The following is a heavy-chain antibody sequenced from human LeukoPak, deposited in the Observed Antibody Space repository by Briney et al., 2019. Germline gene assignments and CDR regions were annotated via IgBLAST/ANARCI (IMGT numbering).Heavy chain of an antibody. CDR2: IYNRGST. J-gene: IGHJ3*02. V-gene: IGHV4-59*01. Sequence: PSETLSLTYTVSGGSISSYYWSWIRQPPGKGLEWIGYIYNRGSTNYNPSLKSRVTISVDTSKNQFSLKLRSVTAADTAVYYCARDRPGIAVAGDAFDIWGQGTMVTVSS. CDR3: ARDRPGIAVAGDAFDI. D-gene: IGHD6-19*01. CDR1: GGSISSYY.